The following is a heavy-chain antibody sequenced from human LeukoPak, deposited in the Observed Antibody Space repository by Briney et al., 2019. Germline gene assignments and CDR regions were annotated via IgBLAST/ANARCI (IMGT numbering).Heavy chain of an antibody. V-gene: IGHV1-2*02. CDR1: GYTFTTYI. D-gene: IGHD3-10*01. J-gene: IGHJ4*02. CDR2: INPNSGGT. Sequence: ASVKVSCKASGYTFTTYIIHWVRQAPGQGLEWMGWINPNSGGTNYAQKFQGRVTMTRDTSISTAYMELSRLRSDDTAVYYCARVWFGELQLYYFDYWGQGTLVTVSS. CDR3: ARVWFGELQLYYFDY.